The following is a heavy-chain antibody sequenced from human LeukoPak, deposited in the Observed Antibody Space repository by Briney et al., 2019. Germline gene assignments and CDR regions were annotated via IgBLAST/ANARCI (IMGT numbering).Heavy chain of an antibody. CDR3: TRTQFFDY. CDR2: ITTSGTTI. V-gene: IGHV3-48*03. CDR1: GFTFSSYE. Sequence: PGGSLRLSCAASGFTFSSYEMSCVRQAPGKGLEWVSYITTSGTTIKYADSVKGRFTISRDNANDALYLQMNSLRAEDTAVYYCTRTQFFDYWGQGTLVTVSS. J-gene: IGHJ4*02. D-gene: IGHD4-11*01.